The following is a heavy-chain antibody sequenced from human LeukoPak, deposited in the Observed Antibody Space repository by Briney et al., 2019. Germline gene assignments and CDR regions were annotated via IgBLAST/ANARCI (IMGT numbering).Heavy chain of an antibody. CDR3: ARRYCSSTDCLFDC. V-gene: IGHV3-48*03. CDR1: GFTFSNYD. CDR2: ISSGGSIK. D-gene: IGHD2-2*01. Sequence: GGSLRLSCAASGFTFSNYDMNWVRQAPGKGLEWVSHISSGGSIKYYADSLKGRFTISRDNAKNSLYLQMNSLRAEDTAVYYCARRYCSSTDCLFDCWGQGTLVTVSS. J-gene: IGHJ4*02.